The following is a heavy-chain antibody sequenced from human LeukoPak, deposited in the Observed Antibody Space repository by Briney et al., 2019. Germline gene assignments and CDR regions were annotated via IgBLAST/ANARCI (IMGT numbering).Heavy chain of an antibody. V-gene: IGHV4-34*01. CDR3: ARHLRWRTSFSPFDY. Sequence: SETLSLTCAVYGGSFSGYYWSWIRQPLGKGLEWIGEINHSENTDYNPSLKSRVTISVDTSKNQLSLKLSSVTAADTAVYYCARHLRWRTSFSPFDYWGQGTLVTVSS. CDR2: INHSENT. CDR1: GGSFSGYY. D-gene: IGHD3/OR15-3a*01. J-gene: IGHJ4*02.